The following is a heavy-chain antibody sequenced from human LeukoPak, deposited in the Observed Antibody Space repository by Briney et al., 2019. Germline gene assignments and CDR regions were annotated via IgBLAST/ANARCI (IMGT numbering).Heavy chain of an antibody. D-gene: IGHD2-2*01. CDR2: INPNSGGT. CDR1: GYTFTGYY. J-gene: IGHJ6*02. CDR3: ARGEVVPAAMGFMDYYYYGMDV. V-gene: IGHV1-2*04. Sequence: ASVNVSCKASGYTFTGYYMHWVRQAPGQGLEWMGWINPNSGGTNYAQKFQGWVTMTRDTSISTAYMELSRLRSDDTAVYYCARGEVVPAAMGFMDYYYYGMDVWGQGTTVTVSS.